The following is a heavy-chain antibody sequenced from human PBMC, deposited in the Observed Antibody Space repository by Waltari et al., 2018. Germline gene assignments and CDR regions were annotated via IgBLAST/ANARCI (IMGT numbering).Heavy chain of an antibody. J-gene: IGHJ4*02. D-gene: IGHD3-22*01. CDR2: IYYSGST. CDR3: ARATDEIYYDSSGYDY. CDR1: GGPISSHY. Sequence: QVQLQESGPGLVKPSETLSLTCTVSGGPISSHYWSWIRQPPGKGLEWIGYIYYSGSTNYNPSLKSRVTISVDTSKNQFSLKLSSVTAADTAVYYCARATDEIYYDSSGYDYWGQGTLVTVSS. V-gene: IGHV4-59*11.